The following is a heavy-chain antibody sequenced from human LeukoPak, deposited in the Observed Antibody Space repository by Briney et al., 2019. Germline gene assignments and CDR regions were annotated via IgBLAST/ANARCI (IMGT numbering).Heavy chain of an antibody. CDR2: FSAYNGNT. CDR1: GYTFTSYG. V-gene: IGHV1-18*01. Sequence: GASVKVSCKASGYTFTSYGISWVRQAPGQGLEWMGWFSAYNGNTNYAQKLQGRVTMTTDTSTSTAYMELRSLRSDDTAVYYCAREENSYALQDPYYYYGMDVWGQGTTVTVSS. J-gene: IGHJ6*02. CDR3: AREENSYALQDPYYYYGMDV. D-gene: IGHD5-18*01.